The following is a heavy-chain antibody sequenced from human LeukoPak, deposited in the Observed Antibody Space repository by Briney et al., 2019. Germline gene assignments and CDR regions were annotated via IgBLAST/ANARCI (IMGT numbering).Heavy chain of an antibody. CDR2: IYYSGST. D-gene: IGHD3-3*01. J-gene: IGHJ4*02. CDR3: ARAYDSRGCFDY. CDR1: GGSISSGDYY. V-gene: IGHV4-30-4*01. Sequence: SQTLSLTCTVSGGSISSGDYYWSWIRQPPGKGLEWIGYIYYSGSTYYNPSLKSRVTLSVDTSKNQLSLKLSSVTAADTAVYYCARAYDSRGCFDYWGQGTLVTVSS.